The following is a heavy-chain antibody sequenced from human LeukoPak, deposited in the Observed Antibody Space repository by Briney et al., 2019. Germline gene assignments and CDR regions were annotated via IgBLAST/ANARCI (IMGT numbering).Heavy chain of an antibody. V-gene: IGHV3-7*03. Sequence: GGSLRLSCAASGFTFTNNFMSWVRQVPGKGLEWVANIKQDGSETTYADSVRGRFTISRDNAKNSLYLQMNSLRAEDTAVYYCAATGGTVVAFDIWGQGTMVTVSS. J-gene: IGHJ3*02. CDR3: AATGGTVVAFDI. CDR1: GFTFTNNF. CDR2: IKQDGSET. D-gene: IGHD4-23*01.